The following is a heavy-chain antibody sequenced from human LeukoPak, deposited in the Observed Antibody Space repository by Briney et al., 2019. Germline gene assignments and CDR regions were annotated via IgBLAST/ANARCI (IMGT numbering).Heavy chain of an antibody. CDR1: GYTFTGYY. J-gene: IGHJ4*02. CDR2: INPNSGGT. D-gene: IGHD6-13*01. Sequence: ASVKVSCKASGYTFTGYYMHWVRQAPGQGLEWMGWINPNSGGTNYAQKFQGRVTMTRDTSISTAYMELSRLRSDDTAVYYCAREGNSSSWSPFDYWGQGTLVTVSS. V-gene: IGHV1-2*02. CDR3: AREGNSSSWSPFDY.